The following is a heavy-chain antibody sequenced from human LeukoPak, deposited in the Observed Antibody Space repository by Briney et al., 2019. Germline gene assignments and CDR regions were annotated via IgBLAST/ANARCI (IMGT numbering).Heavy chain of an antibody. D-gene: IGHD2-15*01. CDR1: GYSISSGYY. Sequence: SETLSLTCTVSGYSISSGYYWGWIRQPPGKGLEWIGSIYHSGSTYYNPSLKSRVTISVDTSKNQFSLKLSSVTAADTAVYYCARQHNILRERYCSGGSCYLDYWGQGTLVTVSS. J-gene: IGHJ4*02. CDR2: IYHSGST. V-gene: IGHV4-38-2*02. CDR3: ARQHNILRERYCSGGSCYLDY.